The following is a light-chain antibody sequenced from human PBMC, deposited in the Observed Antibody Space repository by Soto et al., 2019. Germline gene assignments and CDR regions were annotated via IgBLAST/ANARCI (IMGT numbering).Light chain of an antibody. J-gene: IGKJ5*01. Sequence: DIKLTQYPPFLSASVGDRVTITCRASQGSSSYLAWYQQKPGKAPKLLIFAASTLQSGVPSRFSGSGSGTEFTLTISSLQPEDFATYYCQGLNSYPYTFGQGTRLENK. CDR1: QGSSSY. V-gene: IGKV1-9*01. CDR2: AAS. CDR3: QGLNSYPYT.